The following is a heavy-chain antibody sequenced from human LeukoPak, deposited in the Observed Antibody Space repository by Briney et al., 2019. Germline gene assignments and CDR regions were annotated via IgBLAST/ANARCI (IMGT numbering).Heavy chain of an antibody. CDR2: IQQDGSQK. V-gene: IGHV3-7*01. CDR1: GFTFSSYW. J-gene: IGHJ6*04. Sequence: GGSLRLSCAASGFTFSSYWMSWVRQAPGKGLEWVATIQQDGSQKYYVDSVKGRFTISRDNAKNSLYLQMNSLRAEDTAVYYCAELGITMIGGVWGKGTTVTISS. D-gene: IGHD3-10*02. CDR3: AELGITMIGGV.